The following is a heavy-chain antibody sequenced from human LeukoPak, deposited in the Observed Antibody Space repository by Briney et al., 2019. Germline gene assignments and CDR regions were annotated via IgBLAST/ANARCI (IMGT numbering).Heavy chain of an antibody. V-gene: IGHV3-15*01. D-gene: IGHD2-2*01. CDR2: IKSKTDGGTT. J-gene: IGHJ4*02. CDR3: TTSPCEYQLLCIGEFDY. Sequence: GGSLRLSCAASGFTFSNAWMSWVRQAPGKGLEWVGRIKSKTDGGTTDYAAPVKGRFTISRDDSKNTLYLQMNSLKTEDTAVYYCTTSPCEYQLLCIGEFDYWGQGALVTVSS. CDR1: GFTFSNAW.